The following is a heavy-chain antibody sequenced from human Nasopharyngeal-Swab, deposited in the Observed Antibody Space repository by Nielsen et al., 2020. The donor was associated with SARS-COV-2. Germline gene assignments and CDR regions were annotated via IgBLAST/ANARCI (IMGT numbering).Heavy chain of an antibody. CDR1: GFTFSSYA. Sequence: GESLKISCAASGFTFSSYAMHWVRQAPGKGLEWVAVISCDGSNKYYADSVKGRFTISRDNSKNTLYLQMNSLRAEDTAVYYCARDCARMVRGATNWFDPWGQGTLVTVSS. CDR3: ARDCARMVRGATNWFDP. D-gene: IGHD3-10*01. CDR2: ISCDGSNK. J-gene: IGHJ5*02. V-gene: IGHV3-30*04.